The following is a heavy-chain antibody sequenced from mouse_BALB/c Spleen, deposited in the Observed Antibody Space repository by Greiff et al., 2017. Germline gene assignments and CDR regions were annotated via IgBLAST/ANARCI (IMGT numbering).Heavy chain of an antibody. J-gene: IGHJ4*01. D-gene: IGHD1-1*01. CDR3: AKPGYYGSSSYAMDY. V-gene: IGHV2-2*01. CDR1: GFSLTSYG. CDR2: IWSGGST. Sequence: VKLMESGPGLVQPSQSLSITCTVSGFSLTSYGVHWVRQSPGKGLEWLGVIWSGGSTDYNAAFISRLSISKDNSKSQVFFKMNSLQTDDTARYYCAKPGYYGSSSYAMDYWGQGTSVTVSS.